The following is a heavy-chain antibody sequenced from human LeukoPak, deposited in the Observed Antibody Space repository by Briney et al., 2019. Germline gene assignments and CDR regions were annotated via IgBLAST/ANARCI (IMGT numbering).Heavy chain of an antibody. V-gene: IGHV3-30-3*01. D-gene: IGHD6-19*01. CDR3: AREVGGWYMRYYFDY. CDR2: ISYDGSNK. J-gene: IGHJ4*02. Sequence: SGGSLRLSCAASGFTFSSCAMHWVRQAPGKGLEWVAVISYDGSNKYYADSVKGRFTISRDNSKNTLYLQMNSLRAEDTAVYYCAREVGGWYMRYYFDYWGQGTLVTVSS. CDR1: GFTFSSCA.